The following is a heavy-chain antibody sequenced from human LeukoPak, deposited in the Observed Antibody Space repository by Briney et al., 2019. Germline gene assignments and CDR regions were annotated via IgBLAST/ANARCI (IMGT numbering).Heavy chain of an antibody. D-gene: IGHD1-26*01. CDR3: ARLGRMRIVGATTQYIT. V-gene: IGHV1-69*13. J-gene: IGHJ5*02. CDR1: GGTFSSYA. Sequence: SVKVSCKASGGTFSSYAISWVRQAPGQGLEWMGGIIPIFGTANYAQKFQGRVTITADESTSTAYMDLSSLRSEDTAVYYCARLGRMRIVGATTQYITWGQGTLVIVSS. CDR2: IIPIFGTA.